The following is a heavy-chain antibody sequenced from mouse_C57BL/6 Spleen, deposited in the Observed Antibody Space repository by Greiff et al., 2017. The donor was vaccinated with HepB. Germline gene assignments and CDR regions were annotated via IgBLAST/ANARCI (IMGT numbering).Heavy chain of an antibody. CDR3: ATGGSSFNYFDY. J-gene: IGHJ2*01. V-gene: IGHV1-61*01. CDR1: GYTFTSYW. Sequence: QVQLQQPGAELVRPGSSVKLSCKASGYTFTSYWMDRVKQRPGQGLEWIGNIYPSDSETHYNQKFKDKATLTVDKSSSTAYMQLSSLTSEDSAVYYCATGGSSFNYFDYWGQGTTLTVSS. CDR2: IYPSDSET. D-gene: IGHD1-1*01.